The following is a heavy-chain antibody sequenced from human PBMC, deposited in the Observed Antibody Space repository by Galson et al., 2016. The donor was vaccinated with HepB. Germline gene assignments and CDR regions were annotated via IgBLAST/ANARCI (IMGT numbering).Heavy chain of an antibody. CDR3: ARGVNSVDWFDP. J-gene: IGHJ5*02. CDR2: INPNTGGT. D-gene: IGHD5/OR15-5a*01. V-gene: IGHV1-2*02. Sequence: SVKVSCKASGYRFSAYYMHWVRQAPGQGLEWMGWINPNTGGTNYAQKFQGRVTMTRETSISTAYMDLSRLIFDDTAVYYCARGVNSVDWFDPWGQGTQVTVSS. CDR1: GYRFSAYY.